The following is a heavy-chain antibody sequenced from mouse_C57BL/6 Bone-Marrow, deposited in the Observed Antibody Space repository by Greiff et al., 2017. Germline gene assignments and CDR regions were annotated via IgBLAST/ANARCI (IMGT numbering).Heavy chain of an antibody. Sequence: QVQLQQSGAELVRPGASVTLSCTASGYTFTDYEMHWVRQTPVHGLEWIGAIDPETGGTAYNQKFKGKAILTADKSSSTAYMELLSLTSEDSAVYYCTRERRLPNCFDYWGQGTTLTVSS. CDR3: TRERRLPNCFDY. D-gene: IGHD5-5*01. CDR1: GYTFTDYE. J-gene: IGHJ2*01. CDR2: IDPETGGT. V-gene: IGHV1-15*01.